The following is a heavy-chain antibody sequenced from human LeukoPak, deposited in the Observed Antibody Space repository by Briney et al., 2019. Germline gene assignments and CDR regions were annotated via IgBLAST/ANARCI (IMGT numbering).Heavy chain of an antibody. Sequence: SVKVSCKASGGTFSSYAISWVRQAPGQGLEWMGGIIPIFGTANNAQKFRGRVTITTDEFTSTAYMELRSLRSDDTAVYYCARDRGRGSGWYDAFDIWGQGTMVTVSS. D-gene: IGHD6-19*01. CDR1: GGTFSSYA. CDR3: ARDRGRGSGWYDAFDI. V-gene: IGHV1-69*05. J-gene: IGHJ3*02. CDR2: IIPIFGTA.